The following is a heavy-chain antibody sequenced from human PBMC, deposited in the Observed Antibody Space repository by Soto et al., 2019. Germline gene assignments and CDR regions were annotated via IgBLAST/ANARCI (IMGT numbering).Heavy chain of an antibody. CDR2: IIPIFGTA. CDR3: ARDQRPPGPLDY. CDR1: GGTFSSYA. J-gene: IGHJ4*02. Sequence: GASVKVSCKASGGTFSSYAISWVRQAPGQGLEWMGGIIPIFGTANYAQKFQGRVTITADESTSTAYMELSSLRSEDTAVYYCARDQRPPGPLDYWGQGTLVTVSS. V-gene: IGHV1-69*13.